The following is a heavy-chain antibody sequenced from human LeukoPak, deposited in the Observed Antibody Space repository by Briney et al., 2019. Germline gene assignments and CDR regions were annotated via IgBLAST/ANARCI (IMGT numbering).Heavy chain of an antibody. Sequence: ASVKVSCKASGGTFSSYAISWVRQAPGQGLEWMGGIIPIFGTANYAQKFQGRVTITADESTSTAYMELSSLRSEDTAVYYCARGGSIYQEIVVVPAFNWIDPWGQGTLVTVSS. CDR3: ARGGSIYQEIVVVPAFNWIDP. J-gene: IGHJ5*02. V-gene: IGHV1-69*01. CDR2: IIPIFGTA. CDR1: GGTFSSYA. D-gene: IGHD2-2*01.